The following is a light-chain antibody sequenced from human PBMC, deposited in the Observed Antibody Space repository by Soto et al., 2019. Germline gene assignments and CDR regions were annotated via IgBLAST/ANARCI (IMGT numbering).Light chain of an antibody. J-gene: IGKJ2*01. Sequence: DLQMTQSPSSLSASVGDRVTITCQASREISNYVNWYQQKQGKAPNLLVYDASNLQPGVPSRFSGSGSGTVFTFTISSLQPEDIATYFCQQFYDLPYTFGQGTKVEIK. CDR2: DAS. V-gene: IGKV1-33*01. CDR3: QQFYDLPYT. CDR1: REISNY.